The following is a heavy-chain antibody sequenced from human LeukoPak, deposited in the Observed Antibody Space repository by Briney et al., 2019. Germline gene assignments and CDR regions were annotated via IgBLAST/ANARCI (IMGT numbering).Heavy chain of an antibody. CDR2: IYYSGST. D-gene: IGHD7-27*01. V-gene: IGHV4-61*08. CDR3: ARARTNWGNDAFDI. Sequence: SETLSLTCTVSGGSISSGGYYWSWIRQHPGKGLEWIGYIYYSGSTNYNPSLKSRVTISVDTSKNQFSLKLSSVTAADTAVYYCARARTNWGNDAFDIWGQGTMVTVSS. CDR1: GGSISSGGYY. J-gene: IGHJ3*02.